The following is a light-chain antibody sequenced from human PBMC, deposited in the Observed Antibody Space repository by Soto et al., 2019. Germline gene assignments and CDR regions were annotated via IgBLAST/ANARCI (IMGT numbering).Light chain of an antibody. J-gene: IGKJ3*01. V-gene: IGKV3-20*01. CDR3: QQYGSSPGFT. CDR2: DAS. Sequence: EIVLTQSPGTLSLSPGERATLSCRASQSVSSSYLAWYQQKPGQAPRLLIYDASSRATGIPDRFSGSGSGTDFTLTISRLEPEDFAVYYCQQYGSSPGFTFGPGTKVDIK. CDR1: QSVSSSY.